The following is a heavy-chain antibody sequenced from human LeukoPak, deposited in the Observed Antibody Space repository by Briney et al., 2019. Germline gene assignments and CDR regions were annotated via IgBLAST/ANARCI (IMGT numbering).Heavy chain of an antibody. CDR3: AREVGTLYYYYGMDV. Sequence: SVKVSCKASGGTFSSYAISWVRQAPGQGLEWMGRIIPIFGIANYAQKFQGRVTITADKSTSTAYMELSSLRSEDTAVYYCAREVGTLYYYYGMDVWGQGTTVTVSS. V-gene: IGHV1-69*04. CDR2: IIPIFGIA. CDR1: GGTFSSYA. D-gene: IGHD5-12*01. J-gene: IGHJ6*02.